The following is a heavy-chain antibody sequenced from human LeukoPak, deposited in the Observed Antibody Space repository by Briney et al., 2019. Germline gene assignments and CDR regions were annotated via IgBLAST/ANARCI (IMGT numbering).Heavy chain of an antibody. J-gene: IGHJ4*02. CDR2: IYDSGST. V-gene: IGHV4-59*01. CDR3: ASEMG. CDR1: GASIGRYY. D-gene: IGHD3-16*01. Sequence: SETLSLTCTVSGASIGRYYWSWIRQPPGKGLEWIGYIYDSGSTNYNPSLKSQVTISVDTSKNQFSLKLSSVTAADTAVYYCASEMGWGQGTLVTVSS.